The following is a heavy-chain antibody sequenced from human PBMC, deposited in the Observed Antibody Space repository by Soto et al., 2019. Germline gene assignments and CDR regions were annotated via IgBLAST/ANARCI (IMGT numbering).Heavy chain of an antibody. CDR3: AKNYYDSSGYYYFDY. CDR2: ISGSGGST. Sequence: GGSLRLSCAASGFTFSSYAMSWVRQAPGKGLEWVSAISGSGGSTYYADSVKGRFTISRDNSKNTLYLQMNSLRAEDTAVYYCAKNYYDSSGYYYFDYWGQGTLVTVSS. V-gene: IGHV3-23*01. CDR1: GFTFSSYA. D-gene: IGHD3-22*01. J-gene: IGHJ4*02.